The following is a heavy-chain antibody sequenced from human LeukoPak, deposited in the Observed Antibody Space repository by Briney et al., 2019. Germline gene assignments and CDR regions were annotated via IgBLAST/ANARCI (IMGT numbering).Heavy chain of an antibody. CDR3: ARHAGYCTGGKCYSFYYFDY. CDR2: IHPGDSDT. D-gene: IGHD2-15*01. J-gene: IGHJ4*02. CDR1: GYTFTNYW. Sequence: GESLKISCKASGYTFTNYWIGWVRHTPGKGLEWMGIIHPGDSDTRYRTSFQGQVTVSVDESTSTAYLHWTSLKASDTAIYYCARHAGYCTGGKCYSFYYFDYWGQGTLVTVSS. V-gene: IGHV5-51*01.